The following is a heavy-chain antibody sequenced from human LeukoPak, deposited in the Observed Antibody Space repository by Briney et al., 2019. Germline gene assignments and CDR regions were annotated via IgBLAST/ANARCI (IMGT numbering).Heavy chain of an antibody. Sequence: SETLSLTCTVSGGSISSGGYYWSWIRQPPGKGLEWIGYIYHSGSTYYNPSLKSRVTISVDRSKNQFSLKLSSVTAADTAVYYCARTRRDGYLDYWGQGTLVTVSS. D-gene: IGHD5-24*01. CDR1: GGSISSGGYY. V-gene: IGHV4-30-2*01. CDR3: ARTRRDGYLDY. J-gene: IGHJ4*02. CDR2: IYHSGST.